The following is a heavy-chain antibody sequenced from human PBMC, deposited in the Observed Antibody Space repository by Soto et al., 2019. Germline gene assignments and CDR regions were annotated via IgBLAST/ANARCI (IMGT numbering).Heavy chain of an antibody. CDR1: GYTLTTNY. Sequence: ASVKVSCKAFGYTLTTNYMHWVRQAPGQGLEWMGIINPSGGSTSYAQKFQGRVSMTRDTSTSTVYMELSSLRSEDTAVYYGARVVGGYCSGGSCPAYYYGMDVWGQGTTVTVSS. CDR2: INPSGGST. D-gene: IGHD2-15*01. V-gene: IGHV1-46*01. CDR3: ARVVGGYCSGGSCPAYYYGMDV. J-gene: IGHJ6*02.